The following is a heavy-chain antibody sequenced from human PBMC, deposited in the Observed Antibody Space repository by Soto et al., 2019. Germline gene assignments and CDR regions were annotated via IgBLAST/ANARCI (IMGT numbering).Heavy chain of an antibody. J-gene: IGHJ5*02. CDR1: GGSISSYY. CDR2: INHSGST. CDR3: ARGKNWFDR. V-gene: IGHV4-59*08. Sequence: ETLSLTCTVSGGSISSYYWSWIRQPPGKGLEWIGEINHSGSTNYNPSLKSRVTMSLDTSNNQLSLNLRFVTAADTAVYYCARGKNWFDRWGQGTLVTVSS.